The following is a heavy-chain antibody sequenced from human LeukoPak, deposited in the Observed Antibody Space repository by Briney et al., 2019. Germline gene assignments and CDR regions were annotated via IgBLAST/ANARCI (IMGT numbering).Heavy chain of an antibody. CDR3: AKDMSGYYDSSGPDDAFDI. Sequence: GGSLRLSCAASGFTFSSYAMSWVRQAPGKGLEWVSGISWNSGSIGYADSVKGRFTISRDNAKNSLYLQMNSLRAEDTALYYCAKDMSGYYDSSGPDDAFDIWGQGTMVTVSS. J-gene: IGHJ3*02. D-gene: IGHD3-22*01. CDR2: ISWNSGSI. CDR1: GFTFSSYA. V-gene: IGHV3-9*01.